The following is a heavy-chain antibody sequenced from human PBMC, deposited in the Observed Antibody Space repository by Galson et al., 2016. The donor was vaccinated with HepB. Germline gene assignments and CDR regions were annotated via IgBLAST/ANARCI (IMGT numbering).Heavy chain of an antibody. Sequence: SLRLSCAASGFTFNDYYMTWIRQAPGKGLEWVSSISSRSASAIHYADSVKGRFTISRDNAKNSLFLQMNSLRAEDTAVYYCAKEHYFGSGSYFDSWGQGTLVTVSS. CDR1: GFTFNDYY. J-gene: IGHJ4*02. CDR3: AKEHYFGSGSYFDS. V-gene: IGHV3-11*01. D-gene: IGHD3-10*01. CDR2: ISSRSASAI.